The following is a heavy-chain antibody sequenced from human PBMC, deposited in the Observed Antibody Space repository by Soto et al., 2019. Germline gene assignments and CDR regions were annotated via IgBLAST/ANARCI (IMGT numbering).Heavy chain of an antibody. J-gene: IGHJ6*02. D-gene: IGHD6-19*01. V-gene: IGHV3-48*02. CDR3: ARVGSSGLYYYYGMDV. Sequence: GGSLRLSCAASGFTFSSYSMNWVRQAPGKGLEWVSYISSSSSTIYYADSVKGRFTISRDNAKNSLYLQMNSLRDEDTAVYYCARVGSSGLYYYYGMDVWGQGTTVTVSS. CDR2: ISSSSSTI. CDR1: GFTFSSYS.